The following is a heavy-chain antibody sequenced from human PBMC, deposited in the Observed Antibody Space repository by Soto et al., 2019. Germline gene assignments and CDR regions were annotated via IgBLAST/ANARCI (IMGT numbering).Heavy chain of an antibody. D-gene: IGHD2-2*01. J-gene: IGHJ5*02. CDR1: GGTFSSYA. CDR2: IIPIFGTA. V-gene: IGHV1-69*12. Sequence: QVQLVQSGAEVKKPGSSVKVSCKASGGTFSSYAISWVRQAPGQGLEWMGGIIPIFGTANYAQKFQGRVTIPADESTSTAYMELSSLRSEDTAVYYCARDRGWGYCISTSCYLGWFDPWGQGTLVTVSS. CDR3: ARDRGWGYCISTSCYLGWFDP.